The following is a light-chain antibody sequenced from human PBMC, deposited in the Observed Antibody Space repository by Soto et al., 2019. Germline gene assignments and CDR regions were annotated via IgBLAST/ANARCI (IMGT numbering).Light chain of an antibody. J-gene: IGKJ1*01. CDR1: QSITSSY. V-gene: IGKV3-20*01. CDR3: QQYGDSPRWT. CDR2: GAS. Sequence: EIVLTQSPGTLSLSPGGRATLSCRASQSITSSYLAWYQQKPGQAPRLLIYGASTRATGIPDRFSGSGSGTDFTLTISRLEPEDSAVYYCQQYGDSPRWTFGQGTKVEI.